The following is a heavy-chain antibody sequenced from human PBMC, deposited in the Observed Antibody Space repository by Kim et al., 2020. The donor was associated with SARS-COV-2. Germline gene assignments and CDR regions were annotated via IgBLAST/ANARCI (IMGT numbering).Heavy chain of an antibody. Sequence: ASVKVSCKASGYTFSDYHIHWVRQAPGQGPEGMAWINLKSGCTEYSHMFPGRLNVTMDTSISTAYMDVSGLMSDATAVYYFATWIPVPAGRVPYWGQGTLVPVSS. D-gene: IGHD1-1*01. CDR1: GYTFSDYH. CDR2: INLKSGCT. CDR3: ATWIPVPAGRVPY. V-gene: IGHV1-2*07. J-gene: IGHJ1*01.